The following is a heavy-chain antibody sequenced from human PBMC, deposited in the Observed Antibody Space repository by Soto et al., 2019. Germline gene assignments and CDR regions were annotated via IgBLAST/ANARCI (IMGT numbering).Heavy chain of an antibody. V-gene: IGHV4-39*01. Sequence: PSETLSLTCSVSGGSINSSSYFWGWVRHPPGKGLEWIGSIYYSGSTYYMPSLRSRVTLSVDTSKNQFSLRLTSVTAEDTAVYYCARHEGNGNVWPLDYWGQGILVTVSS. D-gene: IGHD2-8*01. CDR1: GGSINSSSYF. CDR2: IYYSGST. J-gene: IGHJ4*02. CDR3: ARHEGNGNVWPLDY.